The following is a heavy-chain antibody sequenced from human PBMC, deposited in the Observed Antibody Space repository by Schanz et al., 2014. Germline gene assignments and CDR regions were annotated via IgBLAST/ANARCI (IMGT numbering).Heavy chain of an antibody. J-gene: IGHJ4*02. D-gene: IGHD4-17*01. CDR1: GFTFSRYW. V-gene: IGHV3-7*01. Sequence: EVQLVESGGGLVQPGGSLRLCCVASGFTFSRYWMTWVRQAPGKGLEWVANIKQEGSAKNYVNSVKGRFTISRDNPKNSLCLQMNSLRAEDTALYYCARVLGGDEGLDQWGQGALVTVSS. CDR3: ARVLGGDEGLDQ. CDR2: IKQEGSAK.